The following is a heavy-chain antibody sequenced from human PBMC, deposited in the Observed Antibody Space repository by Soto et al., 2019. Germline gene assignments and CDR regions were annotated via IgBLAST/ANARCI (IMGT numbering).Heavy chain of an antibody. CDR3: ARSGSSEYSGYMGGY. CDR2: MNPNSGNT. V-gene: IGHV1-8*01. J-gene: IGHJ4*02. CDR1: GYTFTSYD. Sequence: ASVKVSCKASGYTFTSYDINWVRQATGQGLEWMGWMNPNSGNTGYAQKFQGRVTMTRNTSISTAYMELSSLRSEETAVYYCARSGSSEYSGYMGGYWGQGTLVTVSS. D-gene: IGHD5-12*01.